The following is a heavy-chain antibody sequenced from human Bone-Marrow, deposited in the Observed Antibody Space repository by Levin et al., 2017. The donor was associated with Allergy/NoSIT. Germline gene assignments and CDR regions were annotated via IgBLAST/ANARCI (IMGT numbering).Heavy chain of an antibody. V-gene: IGHV4-31*03. CDR1: GGSIRSGGYY. CDR3: ARIQDTTSEFDY. Sequence: LRLSCTVSGGSIRSGGYYWSWIRQHPGKGLEWIGYIYDSGSTSYNPSLESRVAISVDTSKNQFYLKLTSLTAADTAVYYCARIQDTTSEFDYWGQGTLVTVSS. D-gene: IGHD5-18*01. CDR2: IYDSGST. J-gene: IGHJ4*02.